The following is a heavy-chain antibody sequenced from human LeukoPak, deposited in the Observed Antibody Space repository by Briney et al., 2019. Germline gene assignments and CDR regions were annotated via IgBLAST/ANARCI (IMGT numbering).Heavy chain of an antibody. J-gene: IGHJ6*02. CDR3: AKDGQSYAPYAMDV. CDR1: GFIFSDYA. D-gene: IGHD5-18*01. CDR2: IWFDGSKK. Sequence: GTSLRLSCAASGFIFSDYAMHWVRQAPGKGLEWVALIWFDGSKKNYADSVKGRFTISRDQSKNTVSLQMNSLRAEDTALYYCAKDGQSYAPYAMDVWGQGTTVTISS. V-gene: IGHV3-30*18.